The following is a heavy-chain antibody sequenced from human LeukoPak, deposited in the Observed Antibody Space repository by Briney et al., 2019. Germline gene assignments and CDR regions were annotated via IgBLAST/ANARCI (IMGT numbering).Heavy chain of an antibody. Sequence: ASVKVSCKASGYSFTAFYIHWVRQARGQGLEWMGWIHPRSGETNYAQKFQGRVTMTWDTSISTAYMDLSSLGSDDTAVYYCARDGEYGTGSYYRGCFDYWGQGILVTVSS. D-gene: IGHD3-10*01. CDR1: GYSFTAFY. CDR2: IHPRSGET. V-gene: IGHV1-2*02. J-gene: IGHJ4*02. CDR3: ARDGEYGTGSYYRGCFDY.